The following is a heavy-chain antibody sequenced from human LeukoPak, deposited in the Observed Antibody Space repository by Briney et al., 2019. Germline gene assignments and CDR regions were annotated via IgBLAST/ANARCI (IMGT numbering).Heavy chain of an antibody. V-gene: IGHV5-51*01. D-gene: IGHD2-21*02. CDR1: ECGVSGYC. Sequence: GESLKVSGKGCECGVSGYCVGCGRRRLVKSLEWMGIIYPGDSDTRYSPSFQGQVTISADKSISTAYLQWSSLKASDTAMYYCARTAYCGGDCFFDYWGQGTLVTVSS. J-gene: IGHJ4*02. CDR2: IYPGDSDT. CDR3: ARTAYCGGDCFFDY.